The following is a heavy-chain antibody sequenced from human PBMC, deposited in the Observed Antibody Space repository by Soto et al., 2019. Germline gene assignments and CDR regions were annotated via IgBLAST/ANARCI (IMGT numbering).Heavy chain of an antibody. CDR1: GGAISSYY. Sequence: SETLSLTCSVPGGAISSYYWSWVRHPAGKGLEWIGRVFSSGSTNYNASLKSRVTMSIDTSKNEVSLTLRSVTAADTAVYYCARVAFSYFGMDVWGPGTTVTVSS. CDR2: VFSSGST. CDR3: ARVAFSYFGMDV. V-gene: IGHV4-4*07. D-gene: IGHD3-3*02. J-gene: IGHJ6*02.